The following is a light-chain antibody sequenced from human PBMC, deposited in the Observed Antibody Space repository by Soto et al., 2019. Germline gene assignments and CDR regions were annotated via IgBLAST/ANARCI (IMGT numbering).Light chain of an antibody. J-gene: IGKJ5*01. CDR3: QQDSNWPPRIT. Sequence: EIVLTQSPATLSLSPGERATLACRASQSVSSYLAWYQQKPGQAPRLLIYDASNRASGIPATFSGSGSGTDFTLTISSIEAEDFAVSYCQQDSNWPPRITFGQGTRLEI. CDR2: DAS. CDR1: QSVSSY. V-gene: IGKV3-11*01.